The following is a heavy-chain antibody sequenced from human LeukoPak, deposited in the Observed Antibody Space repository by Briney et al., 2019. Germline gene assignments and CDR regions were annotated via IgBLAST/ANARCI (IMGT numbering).Heavy chain of an antibody. CDR1: DGSISSYY. D-gene: IGHD3-3*01. CDR3: ASMHYNFWSGYFNY. V-gene: IGHV4-59*01. Sequence: SETLSLTCTVSDGSISSYYWSWIRQPPGKGLEWIGYIYYSGSTNYNPSLKSRATVSVDTSKTQFSLRVNSVTAAGTAVYYCASMHYNFWSGYFNYWGQGTLVTVSS. J-gene: IGHJ4*02. CDR2: IYYSGST.